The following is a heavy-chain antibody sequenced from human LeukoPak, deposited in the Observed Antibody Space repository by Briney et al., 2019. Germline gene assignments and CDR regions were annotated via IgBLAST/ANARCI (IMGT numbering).Heavy chain of an antibody. J-gene: IGHJ6*02. CDR3: ARLPSSSWYLTFDYYYYGMDV. Sequence: PSETLSLACTVSGGSISSSSYYWGWIRQPPGKGLEWIGSIYYSGSTYYNPSLKSRVTISVDTSKNQFSLKLSSVTAADTAVYYCARLPSSSWYLTFDYYYYGMDVWGQGTTVTVSS. CDR1: GGSISSSSYY. V-gene: IGHV4-39*01. D-gene: IGHD6-13*01. CDR2: IYYSGST.